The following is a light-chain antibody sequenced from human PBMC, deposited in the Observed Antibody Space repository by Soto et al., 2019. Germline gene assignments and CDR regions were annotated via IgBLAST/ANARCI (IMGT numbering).Light chain of an antibody. CDR1: QSLVYSGGKIY. J-gene: IGKJ1*01. V-gene: IGKV2-30*01. CDR2: RVS. CDR3: TQGTHWPWT. Sequence: DVVMTQSPPSLPVTVGQPASISCRSSQSLVYSGGKIYLDWFQQRPGQSPRRLIYRVSNRDSGVPDRFSGSGSGTGFTLEISRVEAEDVGVYYCTQGTHWPWTFGQGTKVEIK.